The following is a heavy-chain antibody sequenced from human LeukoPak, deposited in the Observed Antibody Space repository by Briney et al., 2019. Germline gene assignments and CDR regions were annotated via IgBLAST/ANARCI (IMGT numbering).Heavy chain of an antibody. D-gene: IGHD3-3*01. CDR3: TRDHDFWRGPLDV. Sequence: GGSLRLSCTASGLNFGDYFLCWFCQAPGVGVEWVAFICGEGYGGTTEYAASMKGRYTITKDDSKSIAYLQMNSLKTEDTGVYYCTRDHDFWRGPLDVWGKGTTVTVSS. CDR1: GLNFGDYF. J-gene: IGHJ6*04. V-gene: IGHV3-49*03. CDR2: ICGEGYGGTT.